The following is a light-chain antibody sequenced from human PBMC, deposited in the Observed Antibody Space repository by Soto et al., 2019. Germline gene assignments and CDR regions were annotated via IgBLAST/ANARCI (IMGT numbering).Light chain of an antibody. CDR3: QQYYSYPRT. J-gene: IGKJ1*01. Sequence: DIQLTQSPSFLSASLGDRVTITCRASQGISSSLAWYQQRAGKARKLLIYAASTLQSGVPSMFSGSGSGTDFTLTISCLQSEDFATYYCQQYYSYPRTFGQGTKVDIK. V-gene: IGKV1-9*01. CDR1: QGISSS. CDR2: AAS.